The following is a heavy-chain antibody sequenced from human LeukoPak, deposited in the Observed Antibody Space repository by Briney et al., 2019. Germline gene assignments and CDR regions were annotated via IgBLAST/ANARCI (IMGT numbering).Heavy chain of an antibody. J-gene: IGHJ6*03. Sequence: PGGSLRLSCVASGFTISDYYMSWIRQAPGKGLEWVSYISSSGSSKYYADSVKGRFTISRDNAKNSLFLQLNSLRAEDTAVYYCASPRTLARSYYYYYMDVWGKGTTVTVSS. CDR1: GFTISDYY. V-gene: IGHV3-11*01. D-gene: IGHD1-14*01. CDR3: ASPRTLARSYYYYYMDV. CDR2: ISSSGSSK.